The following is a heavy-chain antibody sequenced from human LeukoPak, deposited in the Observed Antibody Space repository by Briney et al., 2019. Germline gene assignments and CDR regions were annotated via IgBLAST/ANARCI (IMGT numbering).Heavy chain of an antibody. CDR3: ARDCTGGTCYDAFDI. D-gene: IGHD2-15*01. V-gene: IGHV3-30*03. J-gene: IGHJ3*02. CDR1: GFTFSSYG. Sequence: PGGSLRLSCAASGFTFSSYGMHWVRQAPGKGLEWVAHISYDGSNKYYADSVKGRFTISRDNSKNTLYLQMNSLRAGDTAVYYCARDCTGGTCYDAFDIWGQGTMVTVSS. CDR2: ISYDGSNK.